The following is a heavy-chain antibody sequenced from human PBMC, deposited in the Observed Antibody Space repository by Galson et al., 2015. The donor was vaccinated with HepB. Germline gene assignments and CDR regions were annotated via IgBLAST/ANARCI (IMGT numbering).Heavy chain of an antibody. J-gene: IGHJ4*02. V-gene: IGHV3-30*04. CDR2: ISYDGSNK. Sequence: SLRLSCAASGFTFSSYAMHWVRQAPGKGLEWVAVISYDGSNKYYADSVKGRFTISRDNSKNTLYLQMNSLRAEDTAVYYCARAMVDYYDSSGYGSLDYWGQGTLVTVSS. D-gene: IGHD3-22*01. CDR1: GFTFSSYA. CDR3: ARAMVDYYDSSGYGSLDY.